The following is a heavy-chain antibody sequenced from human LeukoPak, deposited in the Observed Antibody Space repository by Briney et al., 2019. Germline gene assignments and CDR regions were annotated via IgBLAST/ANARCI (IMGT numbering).Heavy chain of an antibody. CDR2: IWYDGSNK. V-gene: IGHV3-33*06. Sequence: PGRSLRLSCAASGFTFSSYGMHWVRQAPGKGLEWLAVIWYDGSNKYYADSVKGRFTISRDNSKNTLYLQMNSLRAEDTAVYYCAKDLGPRWYFDLWGRGTLVTVSS. CDR1: GFTFSSYG. CDR3: AKDLGPRWYFDL. J-gene: IGHJ2*01. D-gene: IGHD3-16*01.